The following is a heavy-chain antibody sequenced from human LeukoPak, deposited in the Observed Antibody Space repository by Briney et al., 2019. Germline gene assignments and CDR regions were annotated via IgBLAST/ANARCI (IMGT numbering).Heavy chain of an antibody. CDR3: AMVIFSDYYYGMDV. D-gene: IGHD3-22*01. CDR2: IYTSGST. Sequence: SETLSLTCTVSGGSISSYYWSWIRQPAGKGLEWIGRIYTSGSTNYNPSLKSRVTISVDTSKNQFSLKLSSVTAADTAVYYCAMVIFSDYYYGMDVWGQGTTVTVSS. J-gene: IGHJ6*02. V-gene: IGHV4-4*07. CDR1: GGSISSYY.